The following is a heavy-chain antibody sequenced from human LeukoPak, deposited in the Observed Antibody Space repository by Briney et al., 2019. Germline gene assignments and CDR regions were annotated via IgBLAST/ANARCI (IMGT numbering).Heavy chain of an antibody. CDR3: AREPSGTAIDY. J-gene: IGHJ4*02. CDR1: GFTFSSYS. V-gene: IGHV3-21*01. CDR2: LSSSSSYV. D-gene: IGHD1-1*01. Sequence: GSLRLSCAASGFTFSSYSMNWVRQAPGKGLEWVSSLSSSSSYVYYADSVKGRFTISRDNAENSLYLQMNSLRAEDTAVYYCAREPSGTAIDYWGQGTLVTVSS.